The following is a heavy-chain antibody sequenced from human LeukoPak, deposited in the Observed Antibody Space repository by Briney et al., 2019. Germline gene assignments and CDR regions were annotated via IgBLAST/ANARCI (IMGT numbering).Heavy chain of an antibody. D-gene: IGHD3-3*01. J-gene: IGHJ6*02. CDR1: GYTFTGYY. CDR3: ARATLLTAYYDFWSGSYGMDV. Sequence: ASVKVSCKASGYTFTGYYMHWVRQAPGQGLEWMGWINPNSGGTNYAQKFQGRVTMTRDTSISTAYMELSRLRSDDTAVYYCARATLLTAYYDFWSGSYGMDVWGQGTTVTVSS. V-gene: IGHV1-2*02. CDR2: INPNSGGT.